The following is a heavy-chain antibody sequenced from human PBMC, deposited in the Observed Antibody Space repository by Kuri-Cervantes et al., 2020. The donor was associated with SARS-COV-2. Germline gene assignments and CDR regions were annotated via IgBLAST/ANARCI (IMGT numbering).Heavy chain of an antibody. CDR1: GFTFRNYA. CDR2: ISGSGGST. J-gene: IGHJ4*02. V-gene: IGHV3-23*01. Sequence: GESLKISCAASGFTFRNYAMHWVRQAPGKGLEWVSTISGSGGSTYYADSVKGRFTISGDNSKNTLYLQMNSLRADDTAVYYCAKGTRSSGYYCGLDFWGQGTLVTVSS. D-gene: IGHD3-22*01. CDR3: AKGTRSSGYYCGLDF.